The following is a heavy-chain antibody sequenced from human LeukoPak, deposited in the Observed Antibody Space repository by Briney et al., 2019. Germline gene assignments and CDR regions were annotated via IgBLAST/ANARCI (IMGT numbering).Heavy chain of an antibody. CDR3: ARAAYTGSPTSFDY. V-gene: IGHV3-7*04. Sequence: GGSLRLSCAASGFTFSTSWMSWVRQAPGKGLEWVATIKQDGSEKYYVDSVKGRFTISRDNAKISLYLQMNSQRAEDTAVYYCARAAYTGSPTSFDYWGQGTLVTVSS. CDR1: GFTFSTSW. D-gene: IGHD1-26*01. CDR2: IKQDGSEK. J-gene: IGHJ4*02.